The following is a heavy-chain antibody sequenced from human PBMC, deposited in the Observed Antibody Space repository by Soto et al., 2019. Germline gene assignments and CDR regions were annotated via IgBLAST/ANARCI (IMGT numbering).Heavy chain of an antibody. D-gene: IGHD1-26*01. Sequence: EAQLVESGGDLVQPGGSLRLSCAGSGFSFSSYEMNWVRQAPGKGLEWVSYISSSGSDTYYADSVKARFTISRDNAQNSLYLQMTRRRAEDTAIYYCASLSGSYGFDPWGPGTLVTVSS. V-gene: IGHV3-48*03. CDR3: ASLSGSYGFDP. J-gene: IGHJ5*02. CDR1: GFSFSSYE. CDR2: ISSSGSDT.